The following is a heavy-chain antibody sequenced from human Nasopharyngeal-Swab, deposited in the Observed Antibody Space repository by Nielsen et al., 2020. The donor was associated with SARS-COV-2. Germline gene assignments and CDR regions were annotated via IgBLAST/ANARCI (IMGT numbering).Heavy chain of an antibody. D-gene: IGHD3-10*01. CDR3: ARERGRGGIWNYYYYYMDV. CDR1: GGSTNSGGYY. CDR2: IYYSGST. Sequence: SETLSLTCSVSGGSTNSGGYYWTWIRQHPGKGLEWIGHIYYSGSTYYNPSLKSRVTISVDTSKNQFSLKLSSVTAADTAVYYCARERGRGGIWNYYYYYMDVWGKGTTVTVSS. J-gene: IGHJ6*03. V-gene: IGHV4-31*03.